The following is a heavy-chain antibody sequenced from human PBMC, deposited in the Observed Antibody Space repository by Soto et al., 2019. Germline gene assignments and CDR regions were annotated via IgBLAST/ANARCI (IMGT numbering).Heavy chain of an antibody. CDR2: IYYSGST. CDR1: GRSLSSSSFH. CDR3: ARRERAAGTDWWFDP. Sequence: PSATLALTCPVSGRSLSSSSFHWGWLPHPPGKGLEWIGSIYYSGSTYYSPSLKSRVTISVDTSKNQFSLKLSSVTAADTAVYYCARRERAAGTDWWFDPWGQGTLVTVS. J-gene: IGHJ5*02. D-gene: IGHD6-13*01. V-gene: IGHV4-39*01.